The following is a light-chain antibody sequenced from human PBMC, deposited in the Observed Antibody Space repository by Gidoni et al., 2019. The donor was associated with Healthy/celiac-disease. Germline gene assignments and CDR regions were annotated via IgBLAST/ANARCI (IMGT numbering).Light chain of an antibody. J-gene: IGKJ5*01. V-gene: IGKV3-11*01. Sequence: EIVLTQSPATLSLSPGERATLSCRASQSVSRYLAWYQQKPGQAPRLLIYDASNRATGIPARFSGSGSGIDFTLTIRSLEHEDFAVYYCQQRRNWPPITFGQGTRLEIK. CDR2: DAS. CDR3: QQRRNWPPIT. CDR1: QSVSRY.